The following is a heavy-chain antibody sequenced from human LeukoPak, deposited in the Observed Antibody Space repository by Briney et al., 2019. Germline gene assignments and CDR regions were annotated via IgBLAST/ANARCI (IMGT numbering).Heavy chain of an antibody. V-gene: IGHV3-23*01. J-gene: IGHJ4*02. D-gene: IGHD3-10*01. CDR2: ISGGDGGT. CDR3: ASGIIAPPDY. Sequence: GGSLRLSCEVLGFTFSTYAMAWVRQAPGRGLEWVSTISGGDGGTYYADSVKGRFTVSRDTSKNTLYLQMNSLRAEDTALYYCASGIIAPPDYWGQGTLVTVSS. CDR1: GFTFSTYA.